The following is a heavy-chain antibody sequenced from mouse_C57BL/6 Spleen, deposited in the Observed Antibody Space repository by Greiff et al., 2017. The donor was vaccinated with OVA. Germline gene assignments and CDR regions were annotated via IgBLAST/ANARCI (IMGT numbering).Heavy chain of an antibody. D-gene: IGHD1-1*01. CDR3: ARKDYGSIDY. CDR1: GYTFTSYW. CDR2: IYPSDSET. V-gene: IGHV1-61*01. Sequence: QVQLQQPGAELVRPGSSVKLSCKASGYTFTSYWMDWVKQRPGQGLEWIGNIYPSDSETHYNQKFKDKATLTVDKSSSTACMQLSSLTSEDSAVYYCARKDYGSIDYWGQGTTLTVSS. J-gene: IGHJ2*01.